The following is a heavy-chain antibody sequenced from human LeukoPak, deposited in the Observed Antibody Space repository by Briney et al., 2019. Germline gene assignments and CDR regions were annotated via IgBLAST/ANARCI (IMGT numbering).Heavy chain of an antibody. Sequence: SETXSLTCTVAGGSISISSYYWGWIXQPPGKGLEWIGSIYYSGSTYYNPSLKSRITISVNTSKNQFSMKLSSVTAADNAVYSCARHVDTAIGLDAESYFDYWGQGTLVTVSS. CDR2: IYYSGST. V-gene: IGHV4-39*01. J-gene: IGHJ4*02. D-gene: IGHD5-18*01. CDR1: GGSISISSYY. CDR3: ARHVDTAIGLDAESYFDY.